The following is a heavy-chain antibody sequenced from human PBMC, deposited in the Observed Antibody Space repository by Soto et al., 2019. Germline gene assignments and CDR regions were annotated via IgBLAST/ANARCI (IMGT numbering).Heavy chain of an antibody. Sequence: EVQLLESGGGLVQPGGSLRLSCAASGFTFSSYAMSWVRQAPGKGLEWVSAISGSGGSTYYADSAKGRFTISRDNSKNTLYLQMNSLRAEDTAVYYCAKLGAYCGGDCSRGGDWGQGTLVTVSS. V-gene: IGHV3-23*01. CDR2: ISGSGGST. J-gene: IGHJ4*02. CDR3: AKLGAYCGGDCSRGGD. D-gene: IGHD2-21*02. CDR1: GFTFSSYA.